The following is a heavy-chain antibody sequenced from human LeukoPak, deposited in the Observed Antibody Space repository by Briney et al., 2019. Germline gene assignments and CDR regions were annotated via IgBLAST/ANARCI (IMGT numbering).Heavy chain of an antibody. Sequence: ASVKVSCKASGYTFTSYGISWVRQAPGQGLEWMGWICAYNGNTNYAQKFHGRVTITADESTSTAYMELSSLRSEDTAVYYCARGRWGYGDYDYYYYYMDVWGKGTTVTVSS. V-gene: IGHV1-18*01. CDR3: ARGRWGYGDYDYYYYYMDV. J-gene: IGHJ6*03. CDR1: GYTFTSYG. D-gene: IGHD4-17*01. CDR2: ICAYNGNT.